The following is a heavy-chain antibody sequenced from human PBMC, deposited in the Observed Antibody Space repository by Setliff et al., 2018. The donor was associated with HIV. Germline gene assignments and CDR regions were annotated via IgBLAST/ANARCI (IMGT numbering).Heavy chain of an antibody. CDR2: INHSGTT. CDR1: GPSFSGYY. V-gene: IGHV4-34*01. D-gene: IGHD1-26*01. CDR3: AKAPLSLVIPGRRDNWFDP. Sequence: SETLSLTCAVYGPSFSGYYWNWIRQFPGKSLEWIGEINHSGTTNYSPSFNSRLSISVDVSKNQFSLRADDTAVYYCAKAPLSLVIPGRRDNWFDPWGQGTLVTVSS. J-gene: IGHJ5*02.